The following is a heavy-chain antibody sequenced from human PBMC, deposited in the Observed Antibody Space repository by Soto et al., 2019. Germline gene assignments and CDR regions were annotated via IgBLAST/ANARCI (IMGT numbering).Heavy chain of an antibody. D-gene: IGHD2-21*01. V-gene: IGHV3-30-3*01. J-gene: IGHJ4*02. Sequence: QVQLVESGGGVVQPGRSLRLSCAASGFTFSSYAMHWVRQAPGKGLEWVAVISYDGSNKYYADSVKGRFTISRDNSKNTLDLQMNSLRAEDTAVYYCARGGIMLFFNPVDYWGQGTLVTVSS. CDR2: ISYDGSNK. CDR3: ARGGIMLFFNPVDY. CDR1: GFTFSSYA.